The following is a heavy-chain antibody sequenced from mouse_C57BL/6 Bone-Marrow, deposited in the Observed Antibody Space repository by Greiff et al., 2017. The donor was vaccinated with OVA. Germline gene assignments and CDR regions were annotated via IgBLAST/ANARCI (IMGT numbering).Heavy chain of an antibody. J-gene: IGHJ2*01. CDR2: IHPSDSDT. CDR3: AIGDWDE. Sequence: QVQLKQPGAELVKPGASVNVSCKASGYTFTSYWMHWVKQRPGQGLEWIGRIHPSDSDTNYNQKFKGKATLTVDKSSSTAYMQLSSLTSEDSAVYYCAIGDWDEWGQGTTLTVSS. D-gene: IGHD4-1*01. CDR1: GYTFTSYW. V-gene: IGHV1-74*01.